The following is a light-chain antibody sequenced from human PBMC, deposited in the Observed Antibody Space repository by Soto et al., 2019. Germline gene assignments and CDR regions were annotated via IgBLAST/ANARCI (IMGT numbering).Light chain of an antibody. CDR1: QGISNY. J-gene: IGKJ3*01. CDR3: HNYNWPPFT. Sequence: DIQMTQSPSSLSASVGDRVTISCRASQGISNYLAWYQQKPGKAPRLLIYAASSLQSGVSFRFTGSGSGTDFTLTISSLQPEDVATYYCHNYNWPPFTFGPGTKVDIK. CDR2: AAS. V-gene: IGKV1-27*01.